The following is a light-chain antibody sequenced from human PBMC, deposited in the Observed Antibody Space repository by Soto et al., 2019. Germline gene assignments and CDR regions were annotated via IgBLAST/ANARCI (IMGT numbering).Light chain of an antibody. Sequence: DIQVTQSPSTRSESVVERVTITCLASQAPGGFLAWFQQKPGKAPKLLIYDASNLQTGVPRRFSGSQTGTEFTLTISGLQPDDYASYFCLQYDSYPYSFGQGTKGDI. J-gene: IGKJ2*01. V-gene: IGKV1-5*01. CDR1: QAPGGF. CDR2: DAS. CDR3: LQYDSYPYS.